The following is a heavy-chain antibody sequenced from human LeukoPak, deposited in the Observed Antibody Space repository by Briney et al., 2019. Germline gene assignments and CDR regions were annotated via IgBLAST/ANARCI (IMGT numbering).Heavy chain of an antibody. CDR3: ARAHASITTIAYYFDS. D-gene: IGHD3-22*01. V-gene: IGHV4-34*01. CDR1: GGSFSGYY. Sequence: SETLSLTCAVSGGSFSGYYWSWIRQPPGKGLEWIGEINHSGSTNYNPFLKSRVTISVDTSKTQFSLKPSSVTAADTAVYYCARAHASITTIAYYFDSWGQGTLVTVSS. CDR2: INHSGST. J-gene: IGHJ4*02.